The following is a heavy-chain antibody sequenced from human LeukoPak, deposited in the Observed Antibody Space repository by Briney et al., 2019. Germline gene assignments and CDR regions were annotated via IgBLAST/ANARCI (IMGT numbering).Heavy chain of an antibody. V-gene: IGHV4-34*01. CDR1: DVSFSGYY. CDR3: ARYSGYYLSYFDY. Sequence: PSETLSLTCAVYDVSFSGYYWSWIRQPSGKGLEWIGEINHSGSSNYNPSLKSRVTISVGTSKNQFSLKLSSVTAADTAVYYCARYSGYYLSYFDYWGQGTLVTVSS. J-gene: IGHJ4*02. D-gene: IGHD3-22*01. CDR2: INHSGSS.